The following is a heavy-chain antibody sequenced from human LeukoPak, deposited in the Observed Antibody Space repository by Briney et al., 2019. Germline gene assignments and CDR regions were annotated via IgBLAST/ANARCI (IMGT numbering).Heavy chain of an antibody. CDR2: IIPIFGTA. CDR3: ARETNGYSYGEDDAFDI. J-gene: IGHJ3*02. Sequence: SVKVSCKASGGTFSSYAISWVRQAPGQGLEWMGGIIPIFGTANYAQKFQGRVTITADESTSTAYMELSSLRSEDAAVYYCARETNGYSYGEDDAFDIWGQGTMVTVSS. V-gene: IGHV1-69*13. D-gene: IGHD5-18*01. CDR1: GGTFSSYA.